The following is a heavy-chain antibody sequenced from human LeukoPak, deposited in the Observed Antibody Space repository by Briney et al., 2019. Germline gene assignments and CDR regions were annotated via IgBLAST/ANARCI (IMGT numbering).Heavy chain of an antibody. Sequence: PGGSLRLSCAASGFTVSSNYMSWVRQAPGKGLEWVSSISSSSSYIYYADSVKGRFTISRDNAKNSLYLQMNSLRAENTAVYYCAREWPPGSWGQGTLVTVSS. V-gene: IGHV3-21*01. CDR1: GFTVSSNY. CDR3: AREWPPGS. J-gene: IGHJ5*02. D-gene: IGHD5-12*01. CDR2: ISSSSSYI.